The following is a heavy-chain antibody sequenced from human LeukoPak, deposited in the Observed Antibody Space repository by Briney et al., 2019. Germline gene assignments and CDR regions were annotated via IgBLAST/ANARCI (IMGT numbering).Heavy chain of an antibody. CDR3: ASGGSGSDLDY. Sequence: ASVKVSCKASGYTFTSYYMHWVRQAPGQGLEWMGIINPSGGSTSYAQKFQGRVTITTDKSTSTAYMELSSLRSEDTAVYYCASGGSGSDLDYWGQGTLVTVSS. D-gene: IGHD1-14*01. V-gene: IGHV1-46*01. J-gene: IGHJ4*02. CDR2: INPSGGST. CDR1: GYTFTSYY.